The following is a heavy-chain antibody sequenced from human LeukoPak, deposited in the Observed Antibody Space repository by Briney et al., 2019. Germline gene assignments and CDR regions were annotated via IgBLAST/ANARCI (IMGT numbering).Heavy chain of an antibody. D-gene: IGHD2-15*01. J-gene: IGHJ5*02. CDR1: GGTFSSYA. V-gene: IGHV1-69*06. Sequence: SVKVSCKASGGTFSSYAISWVRQAPGQGLEWMGGIIPIFGAANYAQKFQGRVTITADKSTSTAYMELSSLRSGDTAVYYCARSFGCSGGSCYSNWFDPWGQGTLVTVSS. CDR3: ARSFGCSGGSCYSNWFDP. CDR2: IIPIFGAA.